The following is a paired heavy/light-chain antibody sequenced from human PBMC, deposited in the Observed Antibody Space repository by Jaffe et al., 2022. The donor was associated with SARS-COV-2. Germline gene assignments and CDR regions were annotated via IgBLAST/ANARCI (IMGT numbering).Light chain of an antibody. V-gene: IGLV3-27*01. CDR2: KDT. CDR3: YSAADNSWV. Sequence: SYELTQPSSVSVSPGQTARISCSGDVLAKKYARWFQQKPGQAPVVVVYKDTERPSGISERFSGSSSGTTVILSIRGAQVADEADYYCYSAADNSWVFGGGTKLTVL. CDR1: VLAKKY. J-gene: IGLJ3*02.
Heavy chain of an antibody. CDR1: GYTFTTYA. V-gene: IGHV1-3*01. D-gene: IGHD2-2*01. CDR3: AIDEDQSH. CDR2: ISAANGNT. J-gene: IGHJ4*02. Sequence: QVQLVQSGAEVKKPGASVKVSCKASGYTFTTYAIHWVRQAPGQRPDYMGWISAANGNTKYSQKFQGRVTITRDTSATTSYMELSSLRFEDTAVYYCAIDEDQSHWGQGTLVTVSS.